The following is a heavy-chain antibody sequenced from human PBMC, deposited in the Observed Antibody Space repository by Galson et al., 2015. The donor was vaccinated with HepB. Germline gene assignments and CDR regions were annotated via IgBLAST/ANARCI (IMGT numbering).Heavy chain of an antibody. V-gene: IGHV4-31*03. D-gene: IGHD3-22*01. CDR1: GGSISSGGYY. CDR3: AREPDNYYDSGGSYYFDY. Sequence: TLSLTCTVSGGSISSGGYYWSWIRQHPGKGLAWIGYIYYSGSTYYNPSLKSRVTISVDTSKNQFSLKLSSVTAADTAVYYCAREPDNYYDSGGSYYFDYWGQGTLVTVSS. CDR2: IYYSGST. J-gene: IGHJ4*02.